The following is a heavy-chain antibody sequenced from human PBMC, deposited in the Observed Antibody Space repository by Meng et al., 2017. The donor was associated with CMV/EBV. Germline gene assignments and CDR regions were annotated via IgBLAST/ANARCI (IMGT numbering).Heavy chain of an antibody. J-gene: IGHJ5*02. Sequence: SETLSLTCTVSGGSISSSSYYWGWIRQPPGKGLEWIGSIYYSGSTYYNPSLKSRVTIFVDTSKNQFSLTLSSVTAADTAVYYCARGLKAWFDPWGQGTLVTVSS. CDR1: GGSISSSSYY. CDR2: IYYSGST. V-gene: IGHV4-39*01. CDR3: ARGLKAWFDP.